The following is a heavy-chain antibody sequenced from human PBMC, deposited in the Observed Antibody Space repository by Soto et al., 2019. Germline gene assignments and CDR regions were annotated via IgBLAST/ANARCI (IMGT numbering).Heavy chain of an antibody. Sequence: ESGGGLVQPGGSLRLSCAASGFTFSSYWMSWVRQAPGRGLEWVANIKQDGSEKYYVDSVKGRFTISRDNAKNSLYLQMNSLRAEDTAVYYCARDRSSYYDFWSASLPSYYFGMDVWGQGTTVTVSS. J-gene: IGHJ6*02. CDR1: GFTFSSYW. CDR3: ARDRSSYYDFWSASLPSYYFGMDV. CDR2: IKQDGSEK. D-gene: IGHD3-3*01. V-gene: IGHV3-7*01.